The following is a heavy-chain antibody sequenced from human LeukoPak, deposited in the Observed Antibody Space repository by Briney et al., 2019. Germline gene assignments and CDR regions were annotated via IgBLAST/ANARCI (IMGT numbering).Heavy chain of an antibody. CDR2: INHSGST. CDR1: GGSLSGYY. Sequence: NTSETLSLTCAVYGGSLSGYYWSWIRQPPGKGLEWIGEINHSGSTNYNPSLKSRVTISVDTSKNQFSLKLSSVTAADTAVYYCARGRRPIAVAGTRKAFDIWGRGTMVTVSS. J-gene: IGHJ3*02. V-gene: IGHV4-34*01. CDR3: ARGRRPIAVAGTRKAFDI. D-gene: IGHD6-19*01.